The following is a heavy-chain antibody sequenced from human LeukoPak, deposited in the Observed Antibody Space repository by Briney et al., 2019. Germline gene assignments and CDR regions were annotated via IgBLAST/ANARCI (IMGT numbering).Heavy chain of an antibody. J-gene: IGHJ6*02. CDR2: IYYSGST. CDR1: GGSISSGAYS. V-gene: IGHV4-31*03. Sequence: PSQTLSLTCTVSGGSISSGAYSWSWIRQHPGKGLQWIGYIYYSGSTYYNPSLKSRITISVDTSKNQFSLMLSSVTAADAAVYYCARVARFLYYGMDVWGQGTTVTVSS. D-gene: IGHD3-3*01. CDR3: ARVARFLYYGMDV.